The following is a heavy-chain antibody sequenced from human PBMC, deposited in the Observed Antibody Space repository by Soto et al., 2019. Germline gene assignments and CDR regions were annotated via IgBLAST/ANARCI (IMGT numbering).Heavy chain of an antibody. CDR2: IIPMLGMA. D-gene: IGHD3-10*01. J-gene: IGHJ4*02. V-gene: IGHV1-69*02. CDR3: ATSYGAGSAHFDY. Sequence: QVQLVQSGAEVKKPGSSVKVSCTASGDPFSRYSLRWVRQAPGQGPEWMGRIIPMLGMADYAQKFQGRVSITADKSTSTVYMFLSRLRSEDTAVYYCATSYGAGSAHFDYWGQGSRVTVSS. CDR1: GDPFSRYS.